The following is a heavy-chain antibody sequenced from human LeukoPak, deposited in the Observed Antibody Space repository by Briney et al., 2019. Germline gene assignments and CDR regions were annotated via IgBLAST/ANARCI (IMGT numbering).Heavy chain of an antibody. CDR3: AKNHGSYYVFDY. D-gene: IGHD1-26*01. J-gene: IGHJ4*02. CDR2: IKQDGSEK. Sequence: PGGSLRLSCAASGFSFSNYWMSWVRQAPGEGLEWVANIKQDGSEKYYVDSVKGRFTISRDNAKNPLYLQMNSLRAEDTAVYHCAKNHGSYYVFDYWGQGTLVTVSS. CDR1: GFSFSNYW. V-gene: IGHV3-7*01.